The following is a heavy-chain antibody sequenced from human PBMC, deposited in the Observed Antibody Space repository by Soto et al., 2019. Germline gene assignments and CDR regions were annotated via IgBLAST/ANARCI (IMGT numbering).Heavy chain of an antibody. CDR3: ARDQCSGGSCLDAFDI. CDR2: IYYSGST. Sequence: SETLSLNCPVSGCSISSYYWSWIRQPPGKGLEWIGYIYYSGSTNYNPSLKSRVTISVDTSKNQFSLKLSSVTAADTAVYYCARDQCSGGSCLDAFDIWGQGTMV. CDR1: GCSISSYY. D-gene: IGHD2-15*01. J-gene: IGHJ3*02. V-gene: IGHV4-59*01.